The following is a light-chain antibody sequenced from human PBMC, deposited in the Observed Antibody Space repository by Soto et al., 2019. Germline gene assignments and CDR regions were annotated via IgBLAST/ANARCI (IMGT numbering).Light chain of an antibody. V-gene: IGLV3-21*02. J-gene: IGLJ1*01. CDR2: DDS. CDR3: QVWDSSSDHLYV. Sequence: SHELNQAPPGSGAPRQAGRITRGGKKIGSKSVHWYQQKPGQAPVLVVYDDSDRPSGIPERFSGSNSGNTATLTISRVEAGDEADYYCQVWDSSSDHLYVFGTGTKVTVL. CDR1: KIGSKS.